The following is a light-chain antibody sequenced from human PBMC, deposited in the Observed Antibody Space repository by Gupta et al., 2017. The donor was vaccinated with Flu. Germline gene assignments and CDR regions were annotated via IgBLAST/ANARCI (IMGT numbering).Light chain of an antibody. J-gene: IGLJ1*01. V-gene: IGLV3-21*02. CDR3: QVWDSSSDPPYV. Sequence: SYVLTQPPPVSVSPGPTARITCGGNNIGSKSVHWYQQKPGQAPVLVVYYDSDRPSGIPERFSGSNSGNTATLTISRVEAGDEADYYGQVWDSSSDPPYVFGTGTKVTVL. CDR1: NIGSKS. CDR2: YDS.